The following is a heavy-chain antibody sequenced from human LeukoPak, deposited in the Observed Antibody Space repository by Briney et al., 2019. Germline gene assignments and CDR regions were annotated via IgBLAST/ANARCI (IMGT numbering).Heavy chain of an antibody. CDR3: ARAEAIDY. CDR2: INPNSGGT. J-gene: IGHJ4*02. D-gene: IGHD5-12*01. V-gene: IGHV1-2*02. Sequence: ASVKVSCTASGYTFTGYYMHWVRQAPGQGLEWMGWINPNSGGTNYAQKFQGRVTMTRDTPISTAYMELTSLRSDDTAVYYCARAEAIDYWGQGTLVTVSS. CDR1: GYTFTGYY.